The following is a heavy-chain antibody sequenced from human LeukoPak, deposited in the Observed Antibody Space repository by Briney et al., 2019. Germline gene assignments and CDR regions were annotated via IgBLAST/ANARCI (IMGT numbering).Heavy chain of an antibody. V-gene: IGHV4-39*07. Sequence: PSETLSLTCTVSGGSISSSSYYWGWIRQPPGKGLEWIGSIYYSGSTYYNPSLKSRVTISVDTSRNQFSLKLTSVTAADTAVYYCARYLTLRAYGVDYYWGQGSLVTVSS. CDR1: GGSISSSSYY. D-gene: IGHD5/OR15-5a*01. J-gene: IGHJ4*02. CDR2: IYYSGST. CDR3: ARYLTLRAYGVDYY.